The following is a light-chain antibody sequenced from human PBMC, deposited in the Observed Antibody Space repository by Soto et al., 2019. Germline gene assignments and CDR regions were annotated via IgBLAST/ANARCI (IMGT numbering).Light chain of an antibody. CDR2: GAS. J-gene: IGKJ4*01. V-gene: IGKV3-20*01. Sequence: EIVLTQSPGTLSLSPGERATLSCRASPSVSSSYLAWYQQKPGKAPRLLIYGASSRATGIPDRFSGSGSGTDFTLTISRLEPEDFAVYYCQQYDSSPLTFGGGTKVEIK. CDR3: QQYDSSPLT. CDR1: PSVSSSY.